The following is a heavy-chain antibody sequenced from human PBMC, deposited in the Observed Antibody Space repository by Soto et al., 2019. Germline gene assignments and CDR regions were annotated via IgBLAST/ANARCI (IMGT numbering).Heavy chain of an antibody. CDR3: ASHYYGSGSHQGYYYGMDV. CDR2: ISAYNGNT. CDR1: GYTFTSYG. D-gene: IGHD3-10*01. V-gene: IGHV1-18*04. J-gene: IGHJ6*02. Sequence: ASVKVSCKASGYTFTSYGISWVRQAPGQGLEWMGWISAYNGNTNYAQKLQGGVTMTTDTSTSTAYMELRRLRSDDTAVYYCASHYYGSGSHQGYYYGMDVWGQGTTVTVSS.